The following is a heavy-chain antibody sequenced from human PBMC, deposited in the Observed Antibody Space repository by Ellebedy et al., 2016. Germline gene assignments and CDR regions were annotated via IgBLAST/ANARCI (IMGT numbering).Heavy chain of an antibody. D-gene: IGHD2-15*01. V-gene: IGHV3-7*03. Sequence: GGSLRLSCAASGFTFSSYWMTWVRQAPGKGLEWVANIKDDGSDKNYVDSVKGRFTVSRDNAKTSLYLQINSLRAEDTAVYYCAREIPYATALYDSWGRGTLVTVSS. CDR2: IKDDGSDK. CDR1: GFTFSSYW. CDR3: AREIPYATALYDS. J-gene: IGHJ4*02.